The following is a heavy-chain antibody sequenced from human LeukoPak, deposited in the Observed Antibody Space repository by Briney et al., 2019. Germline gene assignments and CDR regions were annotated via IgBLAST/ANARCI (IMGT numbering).Heavy chain of an antibody. Sequence: GGSLRLSCAASGFTFSRYGMAWVRQAPGKGLEWVSGISGSGGDSYYADAVKGRFTISRDNSKNTLYLQMNSLRAEDTAVYYCAREESIYWGQGTLVTVSS. CDR1: GFTFSRYG. V-gene: IGHV3-23*01. CDR2: ISGSGGDS. J-gene: IGHJ4*02. CDR3: AREESIY. D-gene: IGHD6-6*01.